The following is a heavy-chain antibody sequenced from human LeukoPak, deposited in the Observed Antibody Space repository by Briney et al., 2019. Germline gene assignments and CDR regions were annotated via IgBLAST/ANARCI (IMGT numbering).Heavy chain of an antibody. D-gene: IGHD2-21*01. CDR3: ARELSNAPDWYSDSGY. V-gene: IGHV3-30-3*01. Sequence: GGSLRLSCAASGFTFSSYAMSWVRQAPGKGLEWVAVISYDGSNKYYADSVKGRFTISRDNSKNTLYLQMNSLRAEDTAVYYCARELSNAPDWYSDSGYWGQGTLVTVSS. CDR1: GFTFSSYA. J-gene: IGHJ4*02. CDR2: ISYDGSNK.